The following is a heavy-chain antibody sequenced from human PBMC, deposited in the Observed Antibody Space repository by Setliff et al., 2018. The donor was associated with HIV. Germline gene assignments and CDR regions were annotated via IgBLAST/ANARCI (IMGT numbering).Heavy chain of an antibody. J-gene: IGHJ3*02. D-gene: IGHD2-8*01. CDR3: ARPTTGVGGGAAFDI. CDR1: GASLSRSTYY. V-gene: IGHV4-39*02. Sequence: SETLSLTCTVSGASLSRSTYYWGWIRQPPGKGLEWIGTMYSSGTTYYNPSLKSRVTISVDTAKNHFSLKLNSVTAADTAVYFCARPTTGVGGGAAFDIWGQGTMVTVSS. CDR2: MYSSGTT.